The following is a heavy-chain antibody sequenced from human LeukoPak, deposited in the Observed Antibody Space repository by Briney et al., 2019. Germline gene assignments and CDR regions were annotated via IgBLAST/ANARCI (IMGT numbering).Heavy chain of an antibody. Sequence: GGSLRLSCAASGFTFSGSAMHWVRQASGKGLEWVGRIRSKANSYATAYAASVKGRFTISRDDSKNTAYLQMNSLKTEDAAVYYCAKFSSSSPADFDYWGQGTLVTVSS. CDR2: IRSKANSYAT. D-gene: IGHD6-6*01. J-gene: IGHJ4*02. CDR1: GFTFSGSA. V-gene: IGHV3-73*01. CDR3: AKFSSSSPADFDY.